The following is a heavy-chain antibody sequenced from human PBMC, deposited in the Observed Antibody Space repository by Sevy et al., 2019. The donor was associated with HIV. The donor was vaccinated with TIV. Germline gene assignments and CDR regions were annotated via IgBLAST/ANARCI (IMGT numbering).Heavy chain of an antibody. CDR1: GDSVSSHLAA. D-gene: IGHD3-16*01. CDR2: TYYRSGWYK. J-gene: IGHJ6*03. Sequence: SQTLSLTCGISGDSVSSHLAAWNWIRQSPSRGLEWLGRTYYRSGWYKEYAVSVKGRITIESDTSNNEFSLHLSSVNAEYTDVYYCSRALQVWESPHYYYYIDVWGKGTAVTVSS. CDR3: SRALQVWESPHYYYYIDV. V-gene: IGHV6-1*01.